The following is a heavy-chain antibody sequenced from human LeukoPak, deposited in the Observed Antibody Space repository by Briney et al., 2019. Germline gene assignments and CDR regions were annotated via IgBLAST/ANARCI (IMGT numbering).Heavy chain of an antibody. Sequence: SETLSLTCTVPVGSIGSFYWSWIRQPPGKGLEWIGYIYSSGSTKYNPSLKTRVTMSVDTSKNQYCLKVSSETAADTAVYFCAREGTTGWAFWGQGTLVTVSS. CDR2: IYSSGST. V-gene: IGHV4-59*01. CDR3: AREGTTGWAF. D-gene: IGHD1-1*01. J-gene: IGHJ4*02. CDR1: VGSIGSFY.